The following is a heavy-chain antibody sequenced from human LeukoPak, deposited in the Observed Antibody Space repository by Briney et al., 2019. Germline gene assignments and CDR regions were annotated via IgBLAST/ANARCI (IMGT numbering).Heavy chain of an antibody. D-gene: IGHD3-3*01. Sequence: GGSLRLSCAASGFAFSSYNMNWVRQAPGKGLEWVSYISYNSGNMYYADSVKGRFTISRDNAKNSLYLQMNTLRAEDTAVYYCATAGLTVGNYELFDCGGQGTLVTVSS. J-gene: IGHJ4*02. CDR3: ATAGLTVGNYELFDC. CDR1: GFAFSSYN. CDR2: ISYNSGNM. V-gene: IGHV3-48*04.